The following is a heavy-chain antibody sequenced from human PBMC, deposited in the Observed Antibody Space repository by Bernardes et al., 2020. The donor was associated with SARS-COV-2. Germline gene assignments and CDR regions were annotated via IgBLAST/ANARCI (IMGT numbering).Heavy chain of an antibody. CDR3: AKRHASVNSYLYYFDQ. Sequence: GGSLRLSCAASGFTFSNYGMSWVRQAPGKGLEWVAHIRAGGTITSYADSVKGRLTISRDNSKNTLSLQMNSLRVEDTAVYYCAKRHASVNSYLYYFDQWGQGTLVTVSS. CDR1: GFTFSNYG. J-gene: IGHJ4*02. CDR2: IRAGGTIT. D-gene: IGHD3-10*01. V-gene: IGHV3-23*01.